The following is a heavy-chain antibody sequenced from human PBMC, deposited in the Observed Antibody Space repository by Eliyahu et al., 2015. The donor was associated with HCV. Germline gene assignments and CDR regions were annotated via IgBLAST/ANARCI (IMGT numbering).Heavy chain of an antibody. CDR1: GGXISSYX. V-gene: IGHV4-59*01. J-gene: IGHJ4*02. CDR2: IYYSGST. D-gene: IGHD3-3*01. Sequence: QVQLQESGPGLVKPSETLSLTCXVSGGXISSYXWSWIRQPPGKGLEWIGYIYYSGSTNYNPSLKSRVTISVDTSKNQFSLKLSSVTAADTAVYYCARGWFDYDFWSGYYTGYFDYWGQGTLVTVSS. CDR3: ARGWFDYDFWSGYYTGYFDY.